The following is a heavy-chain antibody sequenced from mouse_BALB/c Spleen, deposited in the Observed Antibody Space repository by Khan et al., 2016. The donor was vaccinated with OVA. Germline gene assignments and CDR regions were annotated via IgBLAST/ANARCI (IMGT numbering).Heavy chain of an antibody. D-gene: IGHD1-1*01. V-gene: IGHV1S135*01. CDR2: IDPYNGGT. CDR1: GYSFTDYN. CDR3: ALIYYYGTGFDY. Sequence: EVELLESGPELVSPGASVKVSCKASGYSFTDYNIYWVKQGHGKSLEWIGYIDPYNGGTSYNQKFKGKATLTVDKSSSTAFMHLNRLTSEDSAVYHCALIYYYGTGFDYWGQGTTLTVSS. J-gene: IGHJ2*01.